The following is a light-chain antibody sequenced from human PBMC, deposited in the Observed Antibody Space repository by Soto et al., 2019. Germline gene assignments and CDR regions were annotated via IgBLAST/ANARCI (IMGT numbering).Light chain of an antibody. Sequence: QSVLTQPPSVSGAPGQRVTISRTGSSSNIGAGSDLHWYQQLPGTAPKLLIYGNSNRPSGVPDRFSGSKSGTSASLAITGLQAEDEADYYCQSYDSSLSTYVFGTGTKVTVL. V-gene: IGLV1-40*01. CDR1: SSNIGAGSD. J-gene: IGLJ1*01. CDR2: GNS. CDR3: QSYDSSLSTYV.